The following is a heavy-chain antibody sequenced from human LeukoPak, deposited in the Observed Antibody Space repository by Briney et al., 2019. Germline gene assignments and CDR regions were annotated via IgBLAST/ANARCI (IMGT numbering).Heavy chain of an antibody. J-gene: IGHJ4*02. V-gene: IGHV4-34*01. Sequence: SETLSLTCAVYGGSFSGYYWSWIRQPPGKGLEWFGEINHSGSTNYNPSLKSRVTISVDTSKNQFSLKLSSVTAADTAVYYCARDPNDFWSGYSDYWGQGTLVTVSS. CDR3: ARDPNDFWSGYSDY. D-gene: IGHD3-3*01. CDR1: GGSFSGYY. CDR2: INHSGST.